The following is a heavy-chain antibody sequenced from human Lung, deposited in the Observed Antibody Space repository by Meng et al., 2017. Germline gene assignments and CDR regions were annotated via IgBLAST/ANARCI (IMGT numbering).Heavy chain of an antibody. D-gene: IGHD3-3*01. CDR2: IGSARVLT. Sequence: VRRGPSRGRLVQPASPLMLSCGGSAFNVRAYIKHWVRQSPGTGLEWISRIGSARVLTTYADSVKGRFTVSRDNAKNTLYLQMNSLGADDTAVYYCARDLAWVLFDYWGQGALVTVSS. CDR3: ARDLAWVLFDY. J-gene: IGHJ4*02. V-gene: IGHV3-74*01. CDR1: AFNVRAYI.